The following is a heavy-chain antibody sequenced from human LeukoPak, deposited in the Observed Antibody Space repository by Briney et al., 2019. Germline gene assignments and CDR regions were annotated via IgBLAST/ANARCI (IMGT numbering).Heavy chain of an antibody. Sequence: GGSLRLSCAASGFTFSSYVMNWVRLAPGKGLEWVSVISTSGGTTYYADSVKGRFTMSRDNSKNTLYLQMNSLRAEDTAVYYCAKTTYTSDWYRGLDYWGQGTLVTVSS. CDR2: ISTSGGTT. CDR3: AKTTYTSDWYRGLDY. V-gene: IGHV3-23*01. J-gene: IGHJ4*02. CDR1: GFTFSSYV. D-gene: IGHD6-19*01.